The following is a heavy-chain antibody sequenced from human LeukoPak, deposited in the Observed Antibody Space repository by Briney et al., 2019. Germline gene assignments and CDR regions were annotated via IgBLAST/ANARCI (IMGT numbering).Heavy chain of an antibody. CDR1: GYSFSTYW. V-gene: IGHV5-51*01. Sequence: GESLKISCNASGYSFSTYWIAWARHVSGKALEWMGIIYPGDFDTRYRPPFQGQVTISADKSISTAYLQWSSLKASDTAMYYCARHGASIVGANNWFDPWGQGTLVTVSS. D-gene: IGHD1-26*01. CDR2: IYPGDFDT. CDR3: ARHGASIVGANNWFDP. J-gene: IGHJ5*02.